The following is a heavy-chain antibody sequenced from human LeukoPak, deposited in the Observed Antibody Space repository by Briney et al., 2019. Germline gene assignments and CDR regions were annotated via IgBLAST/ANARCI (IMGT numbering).Heavy chain of an antibody. CDR1: GFTFSSYG. Sequence: SGGSLRLSCAASGFTFSSYGMHWVRQAPGKGLEWVAVIWYDGSNKYYADSVKGRFTISRDNSKNTLYLQMNSLRAEDTAVYYCARSGSLPAGYFDYWGQGTLVTVSS. J-gene: IGHJ4*02. CDR3: ARSGSLPAGYFDY. CDR2: IWYDGSNK. D-gene: IGHD1-26*01. V-gene: IGHV3-33*01.